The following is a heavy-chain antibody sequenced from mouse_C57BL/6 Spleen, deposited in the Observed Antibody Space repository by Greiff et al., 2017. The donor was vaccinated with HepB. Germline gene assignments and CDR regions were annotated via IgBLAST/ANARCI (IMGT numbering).Heavy chain of an antibody. CDR1: GYTFTDYE. J-gene: IGHJ4*01. D-gene: IGHD1-1*01. CDR3: TRGFGRGSSPYYYAMDY. CDR2: IDPETGGT. V-gene: IGHV1-15*01. Sequence: VQLQQSGAELVRPGASVTLSCKASGYTFTDYEMHWVKQTPVHGLEWIGAIDPETGGTAYNQKFKGKAILTADKSSSTAYMELRSLTSEDSAVYYFTRGFGRGSSPYYYAMDYWGQGTSVTVSS.